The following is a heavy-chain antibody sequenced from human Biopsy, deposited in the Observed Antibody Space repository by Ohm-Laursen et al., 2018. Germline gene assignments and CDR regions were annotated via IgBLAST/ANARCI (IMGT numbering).Heavy chain of an antibody. CDR1: GGTYSGYY. J-gene: IGHJ5*02. D-gene: IGHD2-2*01. CDR3: ARFIVPSLHCSNGVCPIRWFDP. Sequence: GTLSLTCAVYGGTYSGYYWSWIRQPPGKGLEWIGEVHHDGRANYNPSLKSRVTISVDMSKKQFSLKLSGVTAADTAVYYCARFIVPSLHCSNGVCPIRWFDPWGQGTLVTVFS. V-gene: IGHV4-34*01. CDR2: VHHDGRA.